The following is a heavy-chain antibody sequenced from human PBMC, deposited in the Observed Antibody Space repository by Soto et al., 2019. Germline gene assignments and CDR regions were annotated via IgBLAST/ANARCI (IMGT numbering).Heavy chain of an antibody. CDR3: ATYSNWNYELAY. CDR1: GFHFNNAW. CDR2: IRTETDFGAA. V-gene: IGHV3-15*01. Sequence: PGGSLRLSXAASGFHFNNAWMTWVRQAPGKGLEWVGRIRTETDFGAADYAAPVKGRFTISRDDSKTTVYLLMSSLKTEDTAVYYCATYSNWNYELAYWGLGTLVTVSS. D-gene: IGHD1-7*01. J-gene: IGHJ4*02.